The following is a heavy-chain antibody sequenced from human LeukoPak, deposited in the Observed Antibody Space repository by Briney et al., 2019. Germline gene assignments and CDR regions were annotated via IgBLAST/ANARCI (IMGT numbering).Heavy chain of an antibody. CDR1: VFTFSNAY. J-gene: IGHJ3*02. CDR3: AKDWGSGSYQPDAFDI. V-gene: IGHV3-23*01. Sequence: GGSLRLSCAASVFTFSNAYMSWVRQAPGKGLEWVSTISGSGGSTYYADSVKGRFTISRDNSKNTLYLQMNSLRAEDTAVYYCAKDWGSGSYQPDAFDIWGQGTMVTVSS. CDR2: ISGSGGST. D-gene: IGHD1-26*01.